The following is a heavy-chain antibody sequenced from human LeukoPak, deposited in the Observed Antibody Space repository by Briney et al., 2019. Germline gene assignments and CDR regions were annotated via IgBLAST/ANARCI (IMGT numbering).Heavy chain of an antibody. CDR3: AREWGIAVAGTFAY. Sequence: AGGSLRLSCAASGFTFSDHYMDWVRQAPGKGLEWVGRTRNKAKSHATEYAASVKGRFTISRDDSKNSLYLQMNSLKTEDTAVYYCAREWGIAVAGTFAYWGQGTLVTVSS. CDR1: GFTFSDHY. J-gene: IGHJ4*02. D-gene: IGHD6-19*01. CDR2: TRNKAKSHAT. V-gene: IGHV3-72*01.